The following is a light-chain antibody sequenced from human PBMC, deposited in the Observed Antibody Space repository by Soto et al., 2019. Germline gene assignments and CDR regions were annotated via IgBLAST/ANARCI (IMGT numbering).Light chain of an antibody. CDR1: QSISSW. CDR3: QQYSDYSRT. Sequence: DIQITQPLSTLSSSVGGRVTNTCRASQSISSWLAWYQQKPGKAPKLLIYKASSLESGVPSRFSGSGSGTEFSLTISSLQPDDFATYFCQQYSDYSRTFGQGTKVDIK. CDR2: KAS. J-gene: IGKJ1*01. V-gene: IGKV1-5*03.